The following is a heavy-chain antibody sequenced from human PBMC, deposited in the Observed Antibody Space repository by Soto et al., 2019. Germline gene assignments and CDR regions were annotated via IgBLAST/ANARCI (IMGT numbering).Heavy chain of an antibody. V-gene: IGHV5-51*01. CDR3: ARHRRAIVATTDQLDI. CDR1: GNDFRMYW. Sequence: VESLKISCQVSGNDFRMYWIAWVRQTPVRGLEWVGFIYPGDSETRYSPSFEGHVTISADRSSKTAYLQWRGLKASDTATYYCARHRRAIVATTDQLDIWGQGTKVTVSS. CDR2: IYPGDSET. J-gene: IGHJ3*02. D-gene: IGHD1-26*01.